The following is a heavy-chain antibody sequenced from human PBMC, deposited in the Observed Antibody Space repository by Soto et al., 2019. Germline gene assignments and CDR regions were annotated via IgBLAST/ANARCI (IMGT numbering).Heavy chain of an antibody. D-gene: IGHD1-26*01. V-gene: IGHV1-69*02. CDR2: IIPILGIA. J-gene: IGHJ4*02. Sequence: QVQLVQSGAEVKKPGSSVKVSCKASGGTFSSYTISWVRQAPGQGLEWMGRIIPILGIANYAQKFQGRVTITADXXTXTXXMELSSLRSEDTAVYYCAGGSGSYYGAVGEDEFDYWGQGTLVTVSS. CDR3: AGGSGSYYGAVGEDEFDY. CDR1: GGTFSSYT.